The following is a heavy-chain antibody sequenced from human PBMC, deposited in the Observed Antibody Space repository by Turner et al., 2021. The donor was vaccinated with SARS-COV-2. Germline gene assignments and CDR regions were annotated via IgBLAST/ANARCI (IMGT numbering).Heavy chain of an antibody. CDR2: IHPSGST. D-gene: IGHD2-21*02. J-gene: IGHJ4*02. CDR1: GGSFSGYY. V-gene: IGHV4-34*01. CDR3: SRGDDSRKSGLL. Sequence: QVHLHQWGAGLFKPSETLSLTCAVYGGSFSGYYWTWIRQPPGEGLEWIGEIHPSGSTYYNPSLKSRVTISQDTSKSQFSLNLSSVTAADTAVYHCSRGDDSRKSGLLWGQGTLVTVSS.